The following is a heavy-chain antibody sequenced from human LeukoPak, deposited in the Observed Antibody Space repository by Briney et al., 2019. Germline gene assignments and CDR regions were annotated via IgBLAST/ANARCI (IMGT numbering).Heavy chain of an antibody. D-gene: IGHD6-19*01. CDR3: ARRNVAVAHNEFDY. Sequence: PSETLSLTCTVSDTSINTYYWSWIRQPAGKGLEWIGHMYATGTTNYNPSLKSRVSMSIDTSKNQISLNLRSVTAADTAVYYCARRNVAVAHNEFDYWGQGTLVTVSS. J-gene: IGHJ4*02. V-gene: IGHV4-4*07. CDR2: MYATGTT. CDR1: DTSINTYY.